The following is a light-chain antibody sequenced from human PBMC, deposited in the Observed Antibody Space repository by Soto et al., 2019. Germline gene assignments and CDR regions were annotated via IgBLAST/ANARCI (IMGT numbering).Light chain of an antibody. CDR1: ESVAIY. CDR2: DTS. CDR3: HQRRNWPPIT. V-gene: IGKV3-11*01. Sequence: ETVLTQSPATLSLSPGERATLSCRASESVAIYLAGYQQKPGQAPKLLIYDTSNRATGIPARFSGSGSGTDFTLTISSLEPEDFAVYYCHQRRNWPPITFGQGTRLEIK. J-gene: IGKJ5*01.